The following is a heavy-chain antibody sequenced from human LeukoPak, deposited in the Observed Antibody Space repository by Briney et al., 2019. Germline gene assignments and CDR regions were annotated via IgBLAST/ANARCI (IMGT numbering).Heavy chain of an antibody. Sequence: GASVKVSCKASGYTFTGYYMHWVRQAPGQGLEWMGWINPNSGGTNYAQKFQGRVTVTRDTSISTAYMELSRLRSDDTAVYYCARNLRYVTVTTPLGYWGQGTLVTVSS. D-gene: IGHD4-17*01. CDR3: ARNLRYVTVTTPLGY. J-gene: IGHJ4*02. CDR1: GYTFTGYY. V-gene: IGHV1-2*02. CDR2: INPNSGGT.